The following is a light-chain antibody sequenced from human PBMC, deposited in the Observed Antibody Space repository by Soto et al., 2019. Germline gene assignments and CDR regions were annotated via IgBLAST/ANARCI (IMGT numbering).Light chain of an antibody. CDR3: FSYTANDNWV. CDR2: AVR. V-gene: IGLV2-11*01. CDR1: NSDVGRYNS. Sequence: QSALTQPHSVSGSPGQSFTISCTGTNSDVGRYNSVSWYQQLPGKAPKIIISAVRQRPSGVPDRFSGSKSGNTASLTISGLQADDEADYFCFSYTANDNWVFGGGTKLTVL. J-gene: IGLJ3*02.